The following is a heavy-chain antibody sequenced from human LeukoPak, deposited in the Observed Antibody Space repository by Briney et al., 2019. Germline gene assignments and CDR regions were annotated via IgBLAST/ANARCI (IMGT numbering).Heavy chain of an antibody. V-gene: IGHV3-23*01. D-gene: IGHD4-17*01. CDR1: GFTFNNYA. Sequence: GGSLRLSCAASGFTFNNYAMNWVRQAPGKGLGWVSSISGGGETTYYADSAKGRFTISRDNSQNTLYLQMNSLRAEGTAVYYCARDYADYVGYFFFDYWGQGTLVTVSS. CDR2: ISGGGETT. J-gene: IGHJ4*02. CDR3: ARDYADYVGYFFFDY.